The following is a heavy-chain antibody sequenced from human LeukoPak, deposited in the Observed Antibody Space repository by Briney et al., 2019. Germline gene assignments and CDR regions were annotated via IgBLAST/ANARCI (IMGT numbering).Heavy chain of an antibody. D-gene: IGHD6-13*01. Sequence: PGGSLRLSCAASGFTFSTYGMHWVSQAPGKWLEWVAVISFDGNNKYYADSVKGRFTISRDNSKNTLYLQMNSLRAEDTAVYYCAKDGTHSSSWYPDYWGQGTLV. CDR3: AKDGTHSSSWYPDY. J-gene: IGHJ4*02. V-gene: IGHV3-30*18. CDR1: GFTFSTYG. CDR2: ISFDGNNK.